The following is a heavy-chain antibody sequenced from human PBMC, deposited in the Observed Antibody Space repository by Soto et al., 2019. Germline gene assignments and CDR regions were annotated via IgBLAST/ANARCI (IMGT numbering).Heavy chain of an antibody. Sequence: SETLSLTCAVYGGSFSGYYWSWIRQPPGKGLEWIGEINHSGSTNYNPSLKSRVTISVDTSKNQFSLKLSSVTAADTAVYYCARGTRGLYYDILTGYYLFDYWGQGTLVTVSS. CDR1: GGSFSGYY. CDR3: ARGTRGLYYDILTGYYLFDY. D-gene: IGHD3-9*01. V-gene: IGHV4-34*01. CDR2: INHSGST. J-gene: IGHJ4*02.